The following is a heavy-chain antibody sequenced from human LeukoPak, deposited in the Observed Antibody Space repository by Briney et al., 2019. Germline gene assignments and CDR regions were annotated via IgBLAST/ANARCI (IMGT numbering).Heavy chain of an antibody. CDR3: ARDSSSGYKYYFDY. D-gene: IGHD3-22*01. CDR2: IIPIFGTA. Sequence: GASVTVSCKASGGTFSSYAISWVRQAPGQGLEWMGGIIPIFGTANYAQKFQGRVTITADESTSTAYMELSNLRSEDTAVYYCARDSSSGYKYYFDYWGQGTLVTVSS. J-gene: IGHJ4*02. V-gene: IGHV1-69*13. CDR1: GGTFSSYA.